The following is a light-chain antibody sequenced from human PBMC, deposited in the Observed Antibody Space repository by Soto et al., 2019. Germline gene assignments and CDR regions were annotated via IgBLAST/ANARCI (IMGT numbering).Light chain of an antibody. Sequence: DIQMTQSPSTLSASVGDRVTITCRASQTFSSYLAWYQQKPGKAPNLLIYTASSLQSGVPSRFSGSGSGTDFTLTINGLQPEDFATYYCQQAASFPITFGQGTRLEI. V-gene: IGKV1-12*01. J-gene: IGKJ5*01. CDR1: QTFSSY. CDR2: TAS. CDR3: QQAASFPIT.